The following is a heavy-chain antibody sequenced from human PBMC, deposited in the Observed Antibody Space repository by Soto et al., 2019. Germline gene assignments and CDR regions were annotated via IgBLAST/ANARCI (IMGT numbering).Heavy chain of an antibody. CDR1: GGSISSGSYY. J-gene: IGHJ5*02. CDR2: IYYSGTT. CDR3: ARISGSSSPFDP. D-gene: IGHD6-6*01. Sequence: QVQLQEPGPGLVKPSQTLSLTCTVSGGSISSGSYYWGWIRQHPGKGLEWIGYIYYSGTTYYNPSLKSRVTISVDTSKNQFSLKLRSVTAADTAVYYCARISGSSSPFDPWGQGTLVTVST. V-gene: IGHV4-31*03.